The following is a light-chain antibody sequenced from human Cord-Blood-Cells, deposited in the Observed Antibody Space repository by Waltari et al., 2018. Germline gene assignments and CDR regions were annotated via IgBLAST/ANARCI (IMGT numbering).Light chain of an antibody. Sequence: EFVLTQSPGTLSLSPGARATLSCRASQSVSSSYLAWYQQKPGQAPRLLIYGASSRATGIPDRFSGSGSGTDFTLTISRLEPEDFAVYYCQQYGSSPPWTFGQGTKVEIK. CDR3: QQYGSSPPWT. CDR1: QSVSSSY. CDR2: GAS. J-gene: IGKJ1*01. V-gene: IGKV3-20*01.